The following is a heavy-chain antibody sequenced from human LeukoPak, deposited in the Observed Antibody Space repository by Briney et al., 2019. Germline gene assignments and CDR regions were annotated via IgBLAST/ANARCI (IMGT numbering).Heavy chain of an antibody. Sequence: GGSLRLPCAASGFTFYIYWMSWVRQTPGEGLEGVSSISASGGTTYYAGSVKGRFPISRDNSKNTLYLQMNSLRADDTAIYYCAKGGTMVRGTNFEYWGQGTLVTVSS. CDR2: ISASGGTT. V-gene: IGHV3-23*01. J-gene: IGHJ4*02. CDR3: AKGGTMVRGTNFEY. CDR1: GFTFYIYW. D-gene: IGHD3-10*01.